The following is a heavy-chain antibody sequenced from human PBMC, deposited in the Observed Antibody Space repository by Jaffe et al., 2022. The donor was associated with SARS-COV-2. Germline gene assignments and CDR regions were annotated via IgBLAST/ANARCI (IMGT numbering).Heavy chain of an antibody. D-gene: IGHD2-15*01. CDR3: AREGVTPYCSGGSCYSGSGFDY. CDR2: IYYSGST. J-gene: IGHJ4*02. CDR1: GGSISSYY. Sequence: QVQLQESGPGLVKPSETLSLTCTVSGGSISSYYWSWIRQPPGKGLEWIGYIYYSGSTNYNPSLKSRVTISVDTSKNQFSLKLSSVTAADTAVYYCAREGVTPYCSGGSCYSGSGFDYWGQGTLVTVSS. V-gene: IGHV4-59*01.